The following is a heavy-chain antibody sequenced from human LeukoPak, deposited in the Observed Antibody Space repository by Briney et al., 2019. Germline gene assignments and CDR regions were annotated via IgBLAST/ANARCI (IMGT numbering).Heavy chain of an antibody. CDR3: ARVGPQQLVPFYYYGMDV. V-gene: IGHV1-69*06. J-gene: IGHJ6*04. D-gene: IGHD6-13*01. CDR1: GGTFSSYA. CDR2: IIPIFGTA. Sequence: SVKVSCKASGGTFSSYAISWVRQAPGQGLEWMGGIIPIFGTANYAQKFQGRVTITADKSTSTAHMELSSLRSEDTAVYYCARVGPQQLVPFYYYGMDVWGKGTTVTVSS.